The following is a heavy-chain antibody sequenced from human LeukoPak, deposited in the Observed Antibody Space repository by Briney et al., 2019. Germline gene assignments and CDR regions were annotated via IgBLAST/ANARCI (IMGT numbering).Heavy chain of an antibody. CDR1: GGSISSYY. CDR2: IYSSGGT. V-gene: IGHV4-4*07. J-gene: IGHJ3*02. CDR3: ARGVAAASERALAI. Sequence: SETLSLTCTGSGGSISSYYWSWIRQPAGKGLEWIGRIYSSGGTDYNPSLKSRVTMSVDTSKNQFSLKLSSVTAADTAVYYCARGVAAASERALAIWGQGTMVTVSS. D-gene: IGHD6-13*01.